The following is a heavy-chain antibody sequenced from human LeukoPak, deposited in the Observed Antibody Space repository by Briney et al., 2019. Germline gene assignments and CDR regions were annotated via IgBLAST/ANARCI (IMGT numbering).Heavy chain of an antibody. J-gene: IGHJ5*02. CDR1: GGSFSGYY. Sequence: SETLSLTCAVYGGSFSGYYWSWIRQPPGKGLEWIGEINHSGSTNYNPSLKSRVTISVDTSKNQFSLKLSSVTAADTAVYYCARASTIGGSPTGVSWFDPWGQGTLVTVSS. D-gene: IGHD2-2*01. CDR3: ARASTIGGSPTGVSWFDP. CDR2: INHSGST. V-gene: IGHV4-34*01.